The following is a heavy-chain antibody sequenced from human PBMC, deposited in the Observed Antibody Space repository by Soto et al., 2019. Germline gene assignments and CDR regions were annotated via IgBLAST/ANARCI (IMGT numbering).Heavy chain of an antibody. D-gene: IGHD1-26*01. CDR2: ISYDGSNK. CDR1: GFTFSSYA. J-gene: IGHJ4*02. CDR3: ARDFGSLGTTIDY. Sequence: QVQLVESGGGVVQPGRSLRLSCAASGFTFSSYAMHWVRQAPGKGLEWVAVISYDGSNKYYADSVKGRFTISRDNSKNTLYLQMNSLRAEDTAVYCCARDFGSLGTTIDYWGQGTLATVSS. V-gene: IGHV3-30-3*01.